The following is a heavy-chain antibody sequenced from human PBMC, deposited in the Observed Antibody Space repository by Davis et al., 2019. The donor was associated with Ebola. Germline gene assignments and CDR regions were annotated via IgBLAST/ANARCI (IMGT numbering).Heavy chain of an antibody. CDR1: GYTFSSYG. D-gene: IGHD3-10*01. J-gene: IGHJ6*02. Sequence: ASVKVSCKASGYTFSSYGTTWVRQAPGQGLEWMGWINPNSGGTNYAQKFQGWVTMTRDTSISTAYMELSRLRSDDTAVYYCARDRLYYYGSGSQARDYYYGMDVWGQGTTVTVSS. CDR2: INPNSGGT. V-gene: IGHV1-2*04. CDR3: ARDRLYYYGSGSQARDYYYGMDV.